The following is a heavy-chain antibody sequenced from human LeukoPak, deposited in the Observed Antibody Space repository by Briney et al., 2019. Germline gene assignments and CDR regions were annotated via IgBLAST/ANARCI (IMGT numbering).Heavy chain of an antibody. CDR1: GYTFTNNG. CDR3: ARDRDLRAASGTFDF. D-gene: IGHD6-25*01. V-gene: IGHV1-18*04. Sequence: ASVKVSCKASGYTFTNNGISWVRQAPGQGLEWMGWISDYNGNTDYAQKFQGRVTMTTDTSTSTAYMELRSLRSDDTAVYYCARDRDLRAASGTFDFWGQGSLVTVSS. J-gene: IGHJ4*02. CDR2: ISDYNGNT.